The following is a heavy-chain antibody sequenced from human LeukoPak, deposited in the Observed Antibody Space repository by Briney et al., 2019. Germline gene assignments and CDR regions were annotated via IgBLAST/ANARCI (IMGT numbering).Heavy chain of an antibody. CDR2: IKQDGSEK. V-gene: IGHV3-7*01. CDR1: GFTFSSYW. Sequence: GGSLRLSCAASGFTFSSYWVSWVRQAPGKGLEWVANIKQDGSEKYYVDSVKGRFTISGGNAKNSLYLQMNSLRADDTAVYYCARDRDSSGWYEGFDYWGQGTLVTVSS. J-gene: IGHJ4*02. D-gene: IGHD6-19*01. CDR3: ARDRDSSGWYEGFDY.